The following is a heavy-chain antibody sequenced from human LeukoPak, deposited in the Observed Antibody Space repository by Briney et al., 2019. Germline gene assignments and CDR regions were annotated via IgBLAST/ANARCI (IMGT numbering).Heavy chain of an antibody. J-gene: IGHJ3*02. Sequence: PSETLSLTFTLSAPSAVKYTSGAGRQPPGKGLEWIGTIYYSGSTLYSPSLKSRVTISVDTSKNQFSLKLSSVTAADTALYYCSRERQQLASAFDIWGRGTMVTVSS. CDR3: SRERQQLASAFDI. V-gene: IGHV4-39*02. CDR2: IYYSGST. CDR1: APSAVKYTS. D-gene: IGHD6-13*01.